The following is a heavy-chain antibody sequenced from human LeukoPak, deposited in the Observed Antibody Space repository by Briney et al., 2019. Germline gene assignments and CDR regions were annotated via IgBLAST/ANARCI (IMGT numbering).Heavy chain of an antibody. J-gene: IGHJ5*02. CDR3: ARADRLHGGPYLIGP. D-gene: IGHD2-21*01. V-gene: IGHV1-2*02. CDR1: GYSFTDYY. CDR2: INPSSGGT. Sequence: SVKVSCKTSGYSFTDYYMHWVRQAPGQGLEWMGWINPSSGGTSSAQKFQGRVTMTRDTSITTVYMEVRWLTSDDTAVYYCARADRLHGGPYLIGPWGQGTLVTVSS.